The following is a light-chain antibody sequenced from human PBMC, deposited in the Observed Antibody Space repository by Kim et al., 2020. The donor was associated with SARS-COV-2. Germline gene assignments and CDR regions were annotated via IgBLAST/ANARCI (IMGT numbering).Light chain of an antibody. CDR1: QGISNY. Sequence: ASVGDRVTITCRSSQGISNYLAWYQQKPGRVPKLLIYAASALQPGVPSRFSGSGSGTDFTLTISSLQPEDLATYYCQKYNSAPLTFGPGTNVDIK. J-gene: IGKJ3*01. V-gene: IGKV1-27*01. CDR3: QKYNSAPLT. CDR2: AAS.